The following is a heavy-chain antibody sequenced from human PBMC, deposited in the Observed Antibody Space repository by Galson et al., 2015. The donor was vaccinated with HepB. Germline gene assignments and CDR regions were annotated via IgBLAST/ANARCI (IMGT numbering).Heavy chain of an antibody. CDR3: ARGAVVVAVGATENNWFDP. Sequence: SVKVSCKAPGYTFSSYSITWVRLAPGQGLEWVEWISPHNRYTNYAQNFQGRVTMTTDTSTNTAYMELRSLRSDDTAIYYCARGAVVVAVGATENNWFDPWGRGTLVTVSS. D-gene: IGHD2-15*01. CDR2: ISPHNRYT. V-gene: IGHV1-18*01. CDR1: GYTFSSYS. J-gene: IGHJ5*02.